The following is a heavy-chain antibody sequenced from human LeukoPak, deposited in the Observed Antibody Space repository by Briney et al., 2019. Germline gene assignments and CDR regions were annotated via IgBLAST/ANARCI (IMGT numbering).Heavy chain of an antibody. D-gene: IGHD3-10*01. CDR3: AKRSYGSGNSHYYYYMDV. CDR1: DFTFTNYP. V-gene: IGHV3-30*04. CDR2: ISYDGSNK. Sequence: TGGSLRLSCAASDFTFTNYPMHWVRQAPGKGLEWVAVISYDGSNKYYADSVKGRFTISRDNSKNTLYLQMNSLRAEDTAVYYCAKRSYGSGNSHYYYYMDVWGEGTTVTISS. J-gene: IGHJ6*03.